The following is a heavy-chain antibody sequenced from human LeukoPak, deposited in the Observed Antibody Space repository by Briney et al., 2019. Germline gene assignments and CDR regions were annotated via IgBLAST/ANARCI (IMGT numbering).Heavy chain of an antibody. CDR3: ARDPGASSTHFDL. V-gene: IGHV3-30-3*01. CDR2: ISYDGSNK. J-gene: IGHJ2*01. CDR1: GFTVSSNY. D-gene: IGHD6-6*01. Sequence: GGSLRLSCAASGFTVSSNYMSWVRQAPGKGLEWVAVISYDGSNKYYADSVKGRFTISRDNSKNTLYLQMNSLRAEDTAVYYCARDPGASSTHFDLWGRGTLVTVSS.